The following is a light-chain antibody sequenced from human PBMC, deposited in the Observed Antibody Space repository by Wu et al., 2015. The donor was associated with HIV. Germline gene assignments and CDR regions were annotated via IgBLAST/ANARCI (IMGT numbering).Light chain of an antibody. CDR2: DAS. J-gene: IGKJ2*01. Sequence: EIVLTQSPATLSLSPGERATLSCRASQSVSSYLAWYQQKPGQAPRLLIYDASNRATGIPARFSGSGSGTDFTLTISSLEPEDFAVYYRQQRSNWPRYTFGQGTKLGIK. CDR1: QSVSSY. V-gene: IGKV3-11*01. CDR3: QQRSNWPRYT.